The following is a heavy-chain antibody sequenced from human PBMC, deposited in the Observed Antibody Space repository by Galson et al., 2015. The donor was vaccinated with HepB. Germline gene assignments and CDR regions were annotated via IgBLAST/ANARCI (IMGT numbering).Heavy chain of an antibody. CDR1: GFTFSSYW. Sequence: SLRLSCAASGFTFSSYWMSWVRQAPGKGLEWVSAISGSGGSTYYADSVKGRFTISRDNSKNTLYLQMNSLRAEDTAVYYCAKSTSRHYDSSGYYFDYWGQGTLVTVSS. CDR2: ISGSGGST. V-gene: IGHV3-23*01. CDR3: AKSTSRHYDSSGYYFDY. D-gene: IGHD3-22*01. J-gene: IGHJ4*02.